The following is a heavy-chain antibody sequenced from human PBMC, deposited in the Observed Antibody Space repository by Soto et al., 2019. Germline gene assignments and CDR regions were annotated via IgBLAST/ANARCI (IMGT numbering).Heavy chain of an antibody. CDR2: IWIDGSNK. Sequence: QVQVVESGGGVVQPGRSLRLSCAASGFTFKNFAFHWVRQAPGKGLEWVSIIWIDGSNKNYAESVKGRFTISRDDAKNTVHLQMNSLRAEDTAVYYCARGVYFDYTGHLYGMAVWGQGTAVTVSS. V-gene: IGHV3-33*01. CDR1: GFTFKNFA. J-gene: IGHJ6*02. CDR3: ARGVYFDYTGHLYGMAV. D-gene: IGHD3-16*01.